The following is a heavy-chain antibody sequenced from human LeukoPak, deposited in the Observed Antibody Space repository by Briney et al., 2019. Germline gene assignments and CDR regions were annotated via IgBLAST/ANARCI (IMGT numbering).Heavy chain of an antibody. CDR1: GGSFSGYY. CDR2: INHSGST. D-gene: IGHD3-22*01. CDR3: ARGSDLYYYDSSGQYDY. J-gene: IGHJ4*02. Sequence: SETLSLTCAVYGGSFSGYYWSWIRQPPGKGLEWTGEINHSGSTNYNPSLKSRVTISVDTSKNQFSLKLSSVTAADTAVYYCARGSDLYYYDSSGQYDYWGQGTLVTVSS. V-gene: IGHV4-34*01.